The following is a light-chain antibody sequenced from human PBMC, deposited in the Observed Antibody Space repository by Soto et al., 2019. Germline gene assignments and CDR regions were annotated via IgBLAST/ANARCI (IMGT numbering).Light chain of an antibody. J-gene: IGLJ2*01. CDR2: DVS. CDR3: SSYTSSSTL. V-gene: IGLV2-14*01. CDR1: SSDVGGYNY. Sequence: QSALTQPASVSGSPGQCITISCTGTSSDVGGYNYVSWYQQHPGKAPKLMIYDVSNRPSGVSNRFSGSKSGNTASLTISGFQAEDEADYYCSSYTSSSTLFGGGTKLTVL.